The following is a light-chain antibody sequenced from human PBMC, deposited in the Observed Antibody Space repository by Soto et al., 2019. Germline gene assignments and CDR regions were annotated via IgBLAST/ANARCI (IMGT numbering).Light chain of an antibody. CDR3: AAWDDSLSGVV. CDR2: RNN. J-gene: IGLJ2*01. CDR1: SSNIGSNF. Sequence: QSVLTQPPSASGTPGQRVTISCSGSSSNIGSNFIYWYQQLPGTAPKLLIYRNNERPSGVPERFSGSKSGTSASLAISGLRSEDEADYHCAAWDDSLSGVVFGGGTKLTVL. V-gene: IGLV1-47*01.